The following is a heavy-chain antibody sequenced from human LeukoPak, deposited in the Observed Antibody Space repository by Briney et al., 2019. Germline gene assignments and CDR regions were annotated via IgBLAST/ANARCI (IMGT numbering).Heavy chain of an antibody. CDR1: GFTFSSYA. J-gene: IGHJ4*02. CDR2: ISGSGGST. V-gene: IGHV3-23*01. CDR3: AKVRLFWSGYLDY. Sequence: QSGGSLRLSCAASGFTFSSYAMSWVRQAPGKGLEWVSAISGSGGSTYYADSVKGRFTISRDNSKNTLYLQMNSLRAEDTAVYYCAKVRLFWSGYLDYWGQGTLVTVSS. D-gene: IGHD3-3*01.